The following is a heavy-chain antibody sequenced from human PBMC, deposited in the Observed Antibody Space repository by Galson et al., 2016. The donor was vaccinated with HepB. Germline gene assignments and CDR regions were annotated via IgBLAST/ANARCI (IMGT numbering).Heavy chain of an antibody. CDR1: GFTFSSYA. CDR3: AKEGRGILTGYYNGDAFDI. V-gene: IGHV3-23*01. D-gene: IGHD3-9*01. CDR2: ISGSGGST. J-gene: IGHJ3*02. Sequence: SLRLSCAASGFTFSSYAMSWVRQAPGKGLEWFSAISGSGGSTYYADSVKGRFTISRDNSKNTLYLQMNSLRAEDTAVYYCAKEGRGILTGYYNGDAFDIWGQGTMVTVAS.